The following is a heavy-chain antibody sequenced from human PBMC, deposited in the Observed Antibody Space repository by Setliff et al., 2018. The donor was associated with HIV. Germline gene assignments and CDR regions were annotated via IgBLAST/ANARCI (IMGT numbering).Heavy chain of an antibody. CDR2: TTNKADSYNT. V-gene: IGHV3-72*01. J-gene: IGHJ1*01. Sequence: PGGSLRLSCAASGFTFSDHYMDWVRQAPGKGLEWVGRTTNKADSYNTNYAASVKGRFTISRGDSKSIAYLQMNSLKTEDTAVYYCTRDDRDCGGDCYVAEYFQHWGQG. CDR3: TRDDRDCGGDCYVAEYFQH. CDR1: GFTFSDHY. D-gene: IGHD2-21*02.